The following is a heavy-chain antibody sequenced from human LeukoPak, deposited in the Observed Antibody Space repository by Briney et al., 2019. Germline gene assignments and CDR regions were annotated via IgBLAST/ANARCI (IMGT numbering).Heavy chain of an antibody. CDR1: GFTFSSYA. J-gene: IGHJ4*02. CDR2: VSSGTTYI. V-gene: IGHV3-21*01. D-gene: IGHD1-26*01. Sequence: GGSLRLSCAASGFTFSSYAMSWVRQAPGKGLEWVSSVSSGTTYIHYADSVKGRFTMSRDNAKNSLFLQMNSLRAEDTAVYYCARDIVGTTETTFDYWGQGTLVTVSS. CDR3: ARDIVGTTETTFDY.